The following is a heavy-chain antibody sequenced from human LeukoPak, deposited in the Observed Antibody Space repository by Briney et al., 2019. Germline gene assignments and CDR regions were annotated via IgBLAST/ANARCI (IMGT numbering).Heavy chain of an antibody. Sequence: GGSLRLSCAASGFTFSSYSMNWVRQAPGKGLEWVSYISSSSSTIYYADSVKGRFTITRDNAKNSLYLQMNSLRAEDTAVYYCARVNGWGPEWFDPWGQGTLVTVSS. V-gene: IGHV3-48*01. CDR3: ARVNGWGPEWFDP. CDR2: ISSSSSTI. D-gene: IGHD7-27*01. J-gene: IGHJ5*02. CDR1: GFTFSSYS.